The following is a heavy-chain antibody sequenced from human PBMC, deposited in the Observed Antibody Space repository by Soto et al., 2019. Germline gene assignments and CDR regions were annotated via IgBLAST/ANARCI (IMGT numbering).Heavy chain of an antibody. D-gene: IGHD2-15*01. Sequence: PGGSLRLSCAASGFTFSSYWMSWVRQAPGKGLEWVVNIKQDGSEKYYVDSVKGRFTISRDNAKNSLYLQMNSLRAEDTAVYYCARAGVIVVVVAATMPYYFEYWGQGTLVTVSS. CDR1: GFTFSSYW. CDR3: ARAGVIVVVVAATMPYYFEY. J-gene: IGHJ4*02. V-gene: IGHV3-7*05. CDR2: IKQDGSEK.